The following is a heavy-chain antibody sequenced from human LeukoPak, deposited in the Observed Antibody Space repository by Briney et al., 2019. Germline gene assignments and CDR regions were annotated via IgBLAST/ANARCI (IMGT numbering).Heavy chain of an antibody. CDR3: ARGLLTFGGVIGGPQALEYFQR. Sequence: GASVKVSCKASGYTFSNYGISWVRQAPGQGLEWMGWSSPYNGKTNYAQNLQGRVTMTTDTSTSTAYMELRSLRSDDTAMYYCARGLLTFGGVIGGPQALEYFQRWGQGTLVTVSS. V-gene: IGHV1-18*01. CDR1: GYTFSNYG. J-gene: IGHJ1*01. CDR2: SSPYNGKT. D-gene: IGHD3-16*02.